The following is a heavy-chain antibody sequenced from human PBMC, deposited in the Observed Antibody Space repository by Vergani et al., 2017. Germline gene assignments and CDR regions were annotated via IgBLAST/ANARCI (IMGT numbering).Heavy chain of an antibody. Sequence: VQLVESGGGLVQPGGSLRLSCAASGFTFSSYGMHWVRQAPGKGLEWVAVIWYDGSNKYYADSVKGRFTISRDNSKNTLYLQMNSLRAEDTAVYYCARVFSSSYYYYYYYMDVWGKGTTVTVSS. D-gene: IGHD6-6*01. CDR3: ARVFSSSYYYYYYYMDV. V-gene: IGHV3-33*08. CDR1: GFTFSSYG. J-gene: IGHJ6*03. CDR2: IWYDGSNK.